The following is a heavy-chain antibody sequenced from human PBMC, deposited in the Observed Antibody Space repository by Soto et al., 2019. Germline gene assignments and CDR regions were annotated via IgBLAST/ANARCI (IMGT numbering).Heavy chain of an antibody. D-gene: IGHD3-10*01. CDR1: GGSISSGDYY. CDR2: IYYSGST. CDR3: ASSYYYGSGSYPAAY. J-gene: IGHJ4*02. Sequence: SETLSLTCSVSGGSISSGDYYWSWIRQPPGKGLEWIGYIYYSGSTYYNPSLKSRVTISVDTSKNQFSLKLSSVTAADTAVYYCASSYYYGSGSYPAAYWGQGTLVTVS. V-gene: IGHV4-30-4*01.